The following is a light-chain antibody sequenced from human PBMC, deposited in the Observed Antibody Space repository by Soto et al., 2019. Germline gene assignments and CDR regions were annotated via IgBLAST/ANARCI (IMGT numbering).Light chain of an antibody. CDR1: QSVSGSY. CDR2: GAS. J-gene: IGKJ5*01. Sequence: EIVLTQSPGTLSLSPGERATLSCRASQSVSGSYLAWYQPKPGQAPRLLIYGASSRATGIPDRFGGSGSGTYFTLTIGSLDLEGFAVYYCQQYGSSPITFGQGRRLESK. V-gene: IGKV3-20*01. CDR3: QQYGSSPIT.